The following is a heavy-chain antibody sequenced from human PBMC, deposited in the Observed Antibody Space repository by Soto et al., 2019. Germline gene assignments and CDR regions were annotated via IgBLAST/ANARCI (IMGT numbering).Heavy chain of an antibody. D-gene: IGHD2-2*03. J-gene: IGHJ4*02. V-gene: IGHV3-15*01. CDR1: GFTLSNAW. Sequence: GWSLRLPCAASGFTLSNAWVSWVRQAPGKGLEWVGRNKNKMEGGTTDYAAPVKGRFTISRDDSNNMLYLQMNSPIIDDTVVYYCAPTWIFDYCGQGTLVTVSS. CDR3: APTWIFDY. CDR2: NKNKMEGGTT.